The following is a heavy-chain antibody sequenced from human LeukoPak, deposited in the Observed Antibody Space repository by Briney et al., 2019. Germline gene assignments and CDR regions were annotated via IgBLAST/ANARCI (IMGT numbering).Heavy chain of an antibody. Sequence: PGGSLRLSCAASGFTFGSYGMHWVRQAPAKGLEWVTVIWYDGSNKYYADSVKGRFTISRDNSKDTLYLQMNSLRAEDTAVYYCARARHGILTGYYLDYWGQGTLVTVSS. CDR2: IWYDGSNK. D-gene: IGHD3-9*01. V-gene: IGHV3-33*01. CDR1: GFTFGSYG. CDR3: ARARHGILTGYYLDY. J-gene: IGHJ4*02.